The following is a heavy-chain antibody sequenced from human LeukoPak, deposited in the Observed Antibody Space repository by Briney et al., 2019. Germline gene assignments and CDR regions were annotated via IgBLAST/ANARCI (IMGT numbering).Heavy chain of an antibody. CDR1: GGTFSSYA. D-gene: IGHD3-3*01. Sequence: SVKVSCKASGGTFSSYAISWVRQAPGQVLEWMGRIIPILGIANYAQKFQGRVTITADKSTSTAYMELSSLRSEDTAVYYCARSPVLRFLEWLSTYGMDVWGQGTTVTVSS. CDR2: IIPILGIA. V-gene: IGHV1-69*04. J-gene: IGHJ6*02. CDR3: ARSPVLRFLEWLSTYGMDV.